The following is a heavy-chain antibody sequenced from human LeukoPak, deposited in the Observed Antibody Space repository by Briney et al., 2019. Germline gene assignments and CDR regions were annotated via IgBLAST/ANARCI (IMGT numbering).Heavy chain of an antibody. D-gene: IGHD3-9*01. CDR2: VNDVESA. CDR1: DDSFSGYY. CDR3: ARVAMTGYYDHWSFDL. V-gene: IGHV4-34*01. J-gene: IGHJ2*01. Sequence: PSETLSLTCAVSDDSFSGYYWSWVRQSPGKSLEYIGEVNDVESANYSPALESRVLMSVDTSKNQATLKLTSVTAADTGVYYCARVAMTGYYDHWSFDLWGRGIPVSVSS.